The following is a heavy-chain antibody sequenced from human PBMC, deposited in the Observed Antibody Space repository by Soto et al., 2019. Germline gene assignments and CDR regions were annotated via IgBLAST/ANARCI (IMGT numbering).Heavy chain of an antibody. J-gene: IGHJ6*02. Sequence: GASVKVSCKTSGYTFTSYALHWVRQAPGQRLEWMGWINAGNGNTKYSQKFQGRVIITRDTSASTAYMELRSLRSEDTAVYYGARDSGGMDVWGQGTTVTVSS. CDR2: INAGNGNT. V-gene: IGHV1-3*01. CDR3: ARDSGGMDV. CDR1: GYTFTSYA.